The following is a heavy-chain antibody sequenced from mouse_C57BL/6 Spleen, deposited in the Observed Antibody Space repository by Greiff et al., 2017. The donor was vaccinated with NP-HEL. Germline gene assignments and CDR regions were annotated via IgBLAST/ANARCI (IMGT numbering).Heavy chain of an antibody. CDR2: IYPGSGNT. CDR1: GYTFTDYY. D-gene: IGHD1-1*01. Sequence: VQRVASGAELVRPGASVKLSRKASGYTFTDYYINWVKQRPGKGPEWIARIYPGSGNTYYNEKFKGKATLTAEKSSSTAYMQLSSLTSDDSAVYFGARAKAYYYVSSYGFAYWGQGTLVTVSA. J-gene: IGHJ3*01. CDR3: ARAKAYYYVSSYGFAY. V-gene: IGHV1-76*01.